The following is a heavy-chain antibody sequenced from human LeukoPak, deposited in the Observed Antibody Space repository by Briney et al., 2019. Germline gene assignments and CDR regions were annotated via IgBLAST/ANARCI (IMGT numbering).Heavy chain of an antibody. J-gene: IGHJ5*02. CDR1: GGSFSGYY. Sequence: SETLSLTCAVYGGSFSGYYWSWIRQPPGKGLEWIGEINHSGSTNYNPSPKSRVTISVDTSKNQFSLKLSSVTAADTAVYYCARGQYYDYVWGSYRYNWFDPWGQGTLVTVSS. D-gene: IGHD3-16*02. CDR3: ARGQYYDYVWGSYRYNWFDP. V-gene: IGHV4-34*01. CDR2: INHSGST.